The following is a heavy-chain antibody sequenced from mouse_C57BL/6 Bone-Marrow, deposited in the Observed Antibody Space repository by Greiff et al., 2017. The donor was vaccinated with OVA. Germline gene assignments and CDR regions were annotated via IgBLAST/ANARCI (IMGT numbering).Heavy chain of an antibody. CDR1: GFTFSSYA. CDR2: ISDGGSYT. V-gene: IGHV5-4*03. D-gene: IGHD2-2*01. CDR3: ARKGIYGYDGFAY. Sequence: EVKLMESGGGLVKPGGSLKLSCAASGFTFSSYAMSWVRQTPEKRLEWVATISDGGSYTYYPDNVKGRFTISRDNAKNNLYLQMSHLKSEDTAMYYCARKGIYGYDGFAYWGQGTLVTVSA. J-gene: IGHJ3*01.